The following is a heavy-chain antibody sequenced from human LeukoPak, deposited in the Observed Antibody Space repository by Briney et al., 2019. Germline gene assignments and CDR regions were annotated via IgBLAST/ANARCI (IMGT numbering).Heavy chain of an antibody. V-gene: IGHV3-21*01. J-gene: IGHJ6*02. D-gene: IGHD3-10*01. CDR3: ARDLRVRARLNDYYYYYGMDV. Sequence: GGSLRLSCTASGFIFSNFVMSWVRQAPGKGLEWVSFISSSSSYIYYADSVKGRFTISRDNAKNSLYLQMNSLRAEDTAVYYCARDLRVRARLNDYYYYYGMDVWGQGTTVTVSS. CDR1: GFIFSNFV. CDR2: ISSSSSYI.